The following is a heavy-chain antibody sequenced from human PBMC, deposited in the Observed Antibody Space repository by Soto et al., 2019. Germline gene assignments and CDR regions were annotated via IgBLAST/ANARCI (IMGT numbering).Heavy chain of an antibody. CDR1: GGYFSGYY. V-gene: IGHV4-34*01. CDR3: ARGHQLIAAAGNYYFDY. J-gene: IGHJ4*02. D-gene: IGHD6-13*01. Sequence: PSETLSLTCAVYGGYFSGYYWSWIRQPPGKGLEWIGEINHSGSTNYNPSLKSRVTISVDTSKNQFSLKLSSVTAADTAVYYCARGHQLIAAAGNYYFDYWGQGTLVTVSS. CDR2: INHSGST.